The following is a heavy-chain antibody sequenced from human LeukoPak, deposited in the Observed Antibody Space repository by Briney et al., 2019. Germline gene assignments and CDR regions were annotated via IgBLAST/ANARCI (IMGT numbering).Heavy chain of an antibody. D-gene: IGHD3-16*01. Sequence: ETLSLTCTVSGGSISSYYWSWIRQPPAKGLEWIGYIYYSGSTNYNPSLKSRVTISVDTSKNQFSLKLSSVTAADTAVYYCARVGANYYYYYYMDVWGRGTTVTVSS. CDR2: IYYSGST. V-gene: IGHV4-59*01. J-gene: IGHJ6*03. CDR1: GGSISSYY. CDR3: ARVGANYYYYYYMDV.